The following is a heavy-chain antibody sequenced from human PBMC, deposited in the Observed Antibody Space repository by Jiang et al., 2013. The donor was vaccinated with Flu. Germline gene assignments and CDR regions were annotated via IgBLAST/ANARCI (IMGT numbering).Heavy chain of an antibody. CDR3: ASYGDSVAFDI. CDR2: VYYSGST. Sequence: LSLTCTVSGGSISSSSYYWGWIRQPPGRGWSGLGVVYYSGSTYYNPSLKSRVTISVDTSKNQFSLKLSSVTAADTAVYYCASYGDSVAFDIWGQGTMVTVSS. V-gene: IGHV4-39*07. CDR1: GGSISSSSYY. J-gene: IGHJ3*02. D-gene: IGHD4-17*01.